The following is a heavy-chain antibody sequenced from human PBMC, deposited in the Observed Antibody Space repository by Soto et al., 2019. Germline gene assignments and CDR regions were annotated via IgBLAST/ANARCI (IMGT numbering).Heavy chain of an antibody. CDR2: IYYSGST. CDR1: GGSISSYY. D-gene: IGHD6-19*01. J-gene: IGHJ4*02. CDR3: ARDSSRWSMDGGYFDC. V-gene: IGHV4-59*01. Sequence: SETLSLTCTVCGGSISSYYCSWIRQPPWKGLEWIGYIYYSGSTNYNPSLKSRVTISVDTSKNQFSLKLSSVTAADTAVYYCARDSSRWSMDGGYFDCLGQGILVTVCS.